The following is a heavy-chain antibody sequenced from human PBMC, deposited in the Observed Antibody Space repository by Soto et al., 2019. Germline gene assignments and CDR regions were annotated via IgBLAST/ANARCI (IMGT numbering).Heavy chain of an antibody. CDR3: ARQLGGYCSGGSCLNWFDP. V-gene: IGHV4-39*01. J-gene: IGHJ5*02. CDR2: IYYSGST. CDR1: GGSISSSSYY. Sequence: QLQLQESGPGLVKPSETLSLTCTVSGGSISSSSYYWGWIRQPPGKGLEWIGSIYYSGSTYYNPSLKSRVTISVDTSKNQFSLKLSSVTAADTAVYYCARQLGGYCSGGSCLNWFDPWGQGTLVTVSS. D-gene: IGHD2-15*01.